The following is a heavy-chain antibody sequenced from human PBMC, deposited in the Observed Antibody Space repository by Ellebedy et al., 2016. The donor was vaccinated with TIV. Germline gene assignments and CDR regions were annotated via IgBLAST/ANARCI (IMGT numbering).Heavy chain of an antibody. CDR1: GFTFSTGA. Sequence: GESLKISCAASGFTFSTGALRRLRQVRGQGLEWVTAMNGSAGGKYNGESVTGRFTISRDDSRDTLYLQMNSLTVEDTAVYYCAKSHIGSCRGAISYPLDYWGHGTLVAVSS. CDR3: AKSHIGSCRGAISYPLDY. V-gene: IGHV3-23*01. CDR2: MNGSAGGK. D-gene: IGHD2-15*01. J-gene: IGHJ4*01.